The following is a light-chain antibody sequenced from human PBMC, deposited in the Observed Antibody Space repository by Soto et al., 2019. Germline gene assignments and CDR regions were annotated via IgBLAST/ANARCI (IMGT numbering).Light chain of an antibody. J-gene: IGKJ1*01. Sequence: DIQLTQSPSFLSASVGDRVTITCRASQGISTYLAWYQQKPGKAPKLLIYAASTLQSGVPSRFSGSGSETEFTLAISSLQPDDLATYYCQQYNYYPWTFGQGTKVDI. V-gene: IGKV1-9*01. CDR3: QQYNYYPWT. CDR1: QGISTY. CDR2: AAS.